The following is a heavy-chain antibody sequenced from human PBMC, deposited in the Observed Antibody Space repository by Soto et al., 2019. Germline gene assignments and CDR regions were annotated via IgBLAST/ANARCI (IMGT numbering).Heavy chain of an antibody. V-gene: IGHV3-33*01. D-gene: IGHD6-13*01. Sequence: QVQLVESGGGVVQPGRSLRLSCAASGFTFSSYGMHWVRQAPGKGLEWVAVIWYDGSNKYYADSVKGRFTISRDNSKNTLYLQMNSLRAEDTAVYYCATSGIAAGDYWSQGTLVTVSS. CDR1: GFTFSSYG. CDR3: ATSGIAAGDY. CDR2: IWYDGSNK. J-gene: IGHJ4*02.